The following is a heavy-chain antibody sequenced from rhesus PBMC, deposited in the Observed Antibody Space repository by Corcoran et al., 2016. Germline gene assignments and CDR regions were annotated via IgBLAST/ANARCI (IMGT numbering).Heavy chain of an antibody. CDR3: ARVIGSSHVDY. CDR1: GFSLTTSGMG. Sequence: QVTLKESGPAQVKPTQTLTLTCTFSGFSLTTSGMGVGWIRQPPGKALEWLATIYWDDDKYSRTSLKSRLTLSKDTSKNQVVLTMTNMDPVDTATYYCARVIGSSHVDYWGQGVLVTVSS. J-gene: IGHJ4*01. D-gene: IGHD4-29*01. V-gene: IGHV2S1*01. CDR2: IYWDDDK.